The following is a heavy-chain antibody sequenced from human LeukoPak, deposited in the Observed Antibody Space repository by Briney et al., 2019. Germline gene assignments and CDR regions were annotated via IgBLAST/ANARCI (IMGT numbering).Heavy chain of an antibody. D-gene: IGHD3-10*01. V-gene: IGHV4-39*07. CDR2: VSHRGDT. Sequence: SETLSLTCTVSGGSVSSVSYYWSWIRQPPGKGLEWIGEVSHRGDTNYNPSLKSRVTISIDKSKNQFSLRLTSVTAADTAVYYCTRGGLTFGGNWGQGILVTVSS. J-gene: IGHJ4*02. CDR1: GGSVSSVSYY. CDR3: TRGGLTFGGN.